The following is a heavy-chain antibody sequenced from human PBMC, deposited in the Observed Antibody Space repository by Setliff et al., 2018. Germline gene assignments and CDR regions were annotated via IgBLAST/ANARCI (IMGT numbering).Heavy chain of an antibody. V-gene: IGHV3-23*01. Sequence: GGSLRLSCAASGLTFNSYAMSWVRQAPGKGLEWVSTVSVSGDNTYYADSVKGRFTISRDSSKNSLSLQMNSLRVEDTAIYYCVRARDAFNWNSYYFASWGQGTLVTVSS. J-gene: IGHJ4*02. D-gene: IGHD1-20*01. CDR3: VRARDAFNWNSYYFAS. CDR2: VSVSGDNT. CDR1: GLTFNSYA.